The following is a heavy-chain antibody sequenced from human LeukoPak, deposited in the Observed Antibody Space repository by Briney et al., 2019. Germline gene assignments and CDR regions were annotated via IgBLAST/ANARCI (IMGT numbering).Heavy chain of an antibody. CDR3: ARRREGVTDAFDI. CDR1: GGSISSSSYY. D-gene: IGHD3-10*01. CDR2: IYYSGRT. Sequence: PSETLSLTCTVSGGSISSSSYYWGWIRQPPGKGLEWIGNIYYSGRTYYNPSLKSRVTISVDTSKNQFSLKLSSVTAADTAVYYCARRREGVTDAFDIWGQGTMVTVSS. J-gene: IGHJ3*02. V-gene: IGHV4-39*01.